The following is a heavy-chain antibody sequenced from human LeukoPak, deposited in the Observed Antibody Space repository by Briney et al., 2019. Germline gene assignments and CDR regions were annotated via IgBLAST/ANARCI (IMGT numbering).Heavy chain of an antibody. D-gene: IGHD3-22*01. Sequence: ASVKVSCKASGYTFTSYDINWVRQATGQGLEWMGWMNPNSGNTGYAQKFQGRVTITRNTSISTAYMELHSLRSEDTAVYYCARSTEYYDSSGYLGDWFDPWGQGTLVTVSS. CDR1: GYTFTSYD. V-gene: IGHV1-8*03. CDR2: MNPNSGNT. CDR3: ARSTEYYDSSGYLGDWFDP. J-gene: IGHJ5*02.